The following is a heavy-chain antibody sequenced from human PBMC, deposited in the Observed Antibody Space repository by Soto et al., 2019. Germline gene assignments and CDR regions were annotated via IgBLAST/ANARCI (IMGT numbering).Heavy chain of an antibody. CDR2: IYWDDDK. J-gene: IGHJ4*02. Sequence: QVTLKESGPTMVKPTQTLTLTCSLSGFSLSARGVGVGWIRQPPGKALEWLALIYWDDDKRYSPCLKSRLTTNKDSSKDQVVLTMTNTEPVDNATLFCAQRHHYYEPGGYLFDYWGQGTLVTVSS. CDR1: GFSLSARGVG. D-gene: IGHD3-22*01. V-gene: IGHV2-5*02. CDR3: AQRHHYYEPGGYLFDY.